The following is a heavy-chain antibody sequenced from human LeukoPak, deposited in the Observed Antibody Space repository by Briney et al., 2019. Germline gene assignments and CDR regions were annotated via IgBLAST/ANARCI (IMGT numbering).Heavy chain of an antibody. Sequence: ASVKVSCKASGYTFTGYYMHWVRQAPGQGLEWMGWINPNSGGTNYAQKFQGRVTMTRDTAISTAYMELRRLRSDDTAVYYCARDLQWELVKFDPWGQGTLVTVSS. CDR2: INPNSGGT. CDR3: ARDLQWELVKFDP. J-gene: IGHJ5*02. CDR1: GYTFTGYY. D-gene: IGHD1-26*01. V-gene: IGHV1-2*02.